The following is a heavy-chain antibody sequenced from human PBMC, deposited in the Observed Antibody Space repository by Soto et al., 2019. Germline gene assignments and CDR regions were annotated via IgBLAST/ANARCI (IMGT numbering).Heavy chain of an antibody. V-gene: IGHV5-51*01. J-gene: IGHJ5*02. D-gene: IGHD3-22*01. CDR1: GYSFTSYW. Sequence: GESLKISCKGSGYSFTSYWIGWVRQMPGKGLEWMGLIYPGDSDTRYSPSFQGQVTISADKSISTAYLQWSSLKASDTAMYYCARWHYYDGSGYLGTCWFDPWGQGTLVTVSS. CDR3: ARWHYYDGSGYLGTCWFDP. CDR2: IYPGDSDT.